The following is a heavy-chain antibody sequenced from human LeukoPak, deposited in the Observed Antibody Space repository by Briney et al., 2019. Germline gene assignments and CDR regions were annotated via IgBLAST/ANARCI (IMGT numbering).Heavy chain of an antibody. J-gene: IGHJ6*03. Sequence: GGSLRLSCAASGFTFSSYAMSWVRQAPGKGLEWVSSISGSGGSTYYADSVKGRFTISRDNSKNTLYLQMNSLRAEDTAVYYCAKDWSYGSGDYYYYYYMDVWGKGTTVTISS. CDR1: GFTFSSYA. CDR3: AKDWSYGSGDYYYYYYMDV. D-gene: IGHD3-10*01. V-gene: IGHV3-23*01. CDR2: ISGSGGST.